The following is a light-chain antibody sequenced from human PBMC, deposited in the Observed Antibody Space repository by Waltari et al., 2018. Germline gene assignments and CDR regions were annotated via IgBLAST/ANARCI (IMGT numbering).Light chain of an antibody. CDR3: GSQADSNNFVV. CDR2: EVS. Sequence: QSALTQPPSASGSPGQSVAFSCTGTSSDVGGYNYSTWYQQYPGQAPKLMIYEVSNRPSGVPDRFSGSKSGNTASLTVSGLQAEDEADYYCGSQADSNNFVVFGGGTKLTVL. CDR1: SSDVGGYNY. V-gene: IGLV2-8*01. J-gene: IGLJ2*01.